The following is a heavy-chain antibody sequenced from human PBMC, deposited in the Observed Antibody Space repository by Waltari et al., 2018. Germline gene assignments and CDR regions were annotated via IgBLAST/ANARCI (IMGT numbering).Heavy chain of an antibody. CDR1: GGLIPSYRYY. V-gene: IGHV4-39*01. CDR3: SRQRWGQFDAFDI. D-gene: IGHD3-16*01. CDR2: FFYSGTT. Sequence: QLQLQESGPGLVKPSETLSLTCHVSGGLIPSYRYYWGWIRQPPGKGLEWIGSFFYSGTTNYNPSLKSRVTTFVDTSKNHFSLKLSSVTAADTATYYCSRQRWGQFDAFDIWGLGTMVTVSS. J-gene: IGHJ3*02.